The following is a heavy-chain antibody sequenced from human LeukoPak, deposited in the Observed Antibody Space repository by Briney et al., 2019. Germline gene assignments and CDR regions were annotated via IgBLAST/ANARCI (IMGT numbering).Heavy chain of an antibody. V-gene: IGHV4-4*07. Sequence: PSETLSDTRIFCVVSLSRHYWRSIRPPAANRRAWMGRVYSSGSTKYNPAIQSRVTISVDKSTNQLSLRVNSATAACTSMYYCARDPISYGPMVGKEVWGWFDPCGQGTLGTVSS. CDR1: VVSLSRHY. D-gene: IGHD3-10*01. CDR2: VYSSGST. CDR3: ARDPISYGPMVGKEVWGWFDP. J-gene: IGHJ5*02.